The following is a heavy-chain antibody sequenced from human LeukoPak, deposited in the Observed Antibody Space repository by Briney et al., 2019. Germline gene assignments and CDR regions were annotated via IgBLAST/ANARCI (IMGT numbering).Heavy chain of an antibody. D-gene: IGHD1-26*01. CDR3: AKNRGATWWDLVDY. V-gene: IGHV1-18*01. CDR1: GYTFTSYG. J-gene: IGHJ4*02. CDR2: ISADNGNT. Sequence: ASVKVSCKASGYTFTSYGISWVRQAPGQGLEWMGWISADNGNTNYAQKFQGRVTISIDTSTSTGYMELRSLRSDDTAVYYCAKNRGATWWDLVDYWGQGTLVTVSS.